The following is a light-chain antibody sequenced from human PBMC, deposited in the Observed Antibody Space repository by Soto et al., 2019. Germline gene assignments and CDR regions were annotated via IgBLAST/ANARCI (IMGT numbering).Light chain of an antibody. CDR2: WAS. Sequence: DIVMTQSPDSLAVSLGEGATINCKSSQSVLYSSNNKNYLAWYQQKPGQPPKLLIYWASTRESGVPDRFSGSGSGTDFTLTISSLQAEDVAVYYCQQYYSTPGTFGQGTKVDIK. CDR3: QQYYSTPGT. V-gene: IGKV4-1*01. J-gene: IGKJ1*01. CDR1: QSVLYSSNNKNY.